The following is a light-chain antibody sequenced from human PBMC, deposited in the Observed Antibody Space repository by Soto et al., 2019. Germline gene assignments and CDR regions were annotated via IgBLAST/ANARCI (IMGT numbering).Light chain of an antibody. CDR2: GVS. CDR3: QQCGSSPWT. Sequence: EIVLTQSPGTLSMSPGEGATLACRASQTISSNFLAWYQQKPGQAPRLLIYGVSIRATGIPDRFSGSGSGTDITLTNSRLESEDFAVYYCQQCGSSPWTFGQGTTVEIK. CDR1: QTISSNF. J-gene: IGKJ1*01. V-gene: IGKV3-20*01.